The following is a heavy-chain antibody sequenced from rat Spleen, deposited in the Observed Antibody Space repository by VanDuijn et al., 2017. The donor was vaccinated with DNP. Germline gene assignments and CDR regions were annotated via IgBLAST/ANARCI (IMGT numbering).Heavy chain of an antibody. CDR2: IRSGGGT. V-gene: IGHV2-65*01. CDR1: GFSLTSYY. D-gene: IGHD1-9*01. J-gene: IGHJ2*01. CDR3: ARNYGYNFGDY. Sequence: QVQLKETGPGLVQPTQTLSITCTVSGFSLTSYYIQWVRQTPGKGLTWMGLIRSGGGTEYNSEFKSRLTISRDTSKNQVFLKMNSLKTEDTGVFYCARNYGYNFGDYWGQGVMVTVSS.